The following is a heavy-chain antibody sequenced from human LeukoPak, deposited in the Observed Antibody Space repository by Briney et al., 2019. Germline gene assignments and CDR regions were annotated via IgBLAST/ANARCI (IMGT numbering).Heavy chain of an antibody. CDR1: GFTFSDYA. CDR3: SRAYSTGWLGINDY. V-gene: IGHV3-49*04. J-gene: IGHJ4*02. D-gene: IGHD6-19*01. CDR2: IRNKANGGTA. Sequence: PGGSLRLSCTASGFTFSDYAMSCVRQAPGKGLEGVGFIRNKANGGTADYAASVKGRFTISRDDSKTIAYLQMNSLRTEDTAVYYCSRAYSTGWLGINDYWGQGALVNVSS.